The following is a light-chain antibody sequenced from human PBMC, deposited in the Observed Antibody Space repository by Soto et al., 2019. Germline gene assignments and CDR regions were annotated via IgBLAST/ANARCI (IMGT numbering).Light chain of an antibody. Sequence: EIVLTQSPATLSLSPGEGATLSCRASQSVSSYLAWYQQKPGQAPRLLIYDASNRATGIPARFSGSGSWTDFTLIISSLEPEDFAVYYCQQRSNWPVTFGLGTKVEV. J-gene: IGKJ1*01. V-gene: IGKV3-11*01. CDR3: QQRSNWPVT. CDR2: DAS. CDR1: QSVSSY.